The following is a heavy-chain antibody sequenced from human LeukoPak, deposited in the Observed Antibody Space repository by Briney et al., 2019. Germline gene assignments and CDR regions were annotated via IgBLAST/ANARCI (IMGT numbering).Heavy chain of an antibody. CDR1: GYTFTGYY. J-gene: IGHJ4*02. Sequence: ASVKVSCKASGYTFTGYYMHWVRQAPGQGLEWMGWINPNSGGTNYAQKFQGRVTMTRDTSISTAYMELSRLRSDDTAVYYCARDPPVIATPGYFDYWGQGTLVTVSS. CDR2: INPNSGGT. CDR3: ARDPPVIATPGYFDY. V-gene: IGHV1-2*02. D-gene: IGHD2-21*01.